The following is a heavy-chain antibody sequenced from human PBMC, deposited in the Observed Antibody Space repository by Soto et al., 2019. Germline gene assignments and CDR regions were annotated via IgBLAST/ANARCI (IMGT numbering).Heavy chain of an antibody. D-gene: IGHD6-13*01. Sequence: QVQLVQSGAEVQKPGPSVKVSCKASGGTFSSYAISWVRQAPGQGLEWMGGIIPIFGTANYAQKFQGRVTVTADDSTRTAYMELSSLGAERTAVYYCDSGGSSWYVPLWVDPLGQGTLVTVSS. CDR1: GGTFSSYA. CDR2: IIPIFGTA. J-gene: IGHJ5*02. V-gene: IGHV1-69*01. CDR3: DSGGSSWYVPLWVDP.